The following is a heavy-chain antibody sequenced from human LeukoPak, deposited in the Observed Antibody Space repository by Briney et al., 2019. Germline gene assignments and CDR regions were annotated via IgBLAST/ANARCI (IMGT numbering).Heavy chain of an antibody. CDR1: GFTFSSYA. Sequence: SPRLSCAASGFTFSSYAMSWVRQAPGKGLEWVSTINSSGDNTYYADSVKGRITISRDNSKNTLYLQMNSLRAEDTAVYYCAKSGYSGYDQYLSYWGQGTLVTVSS. J-gene: IGHJ4*02. V-gene: IGHV3-23*01. CDR3: AKSGYSGYDQYLSY. D-gene: IGHD5-12*01. CDR2: INSSGDNT.